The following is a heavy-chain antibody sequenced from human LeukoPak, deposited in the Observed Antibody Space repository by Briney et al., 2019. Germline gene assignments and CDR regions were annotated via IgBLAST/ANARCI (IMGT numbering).Heavy chain of an antibody. D-gene: IGHD3-10*01. CDR1: GGSISSYY. CDR2: IYTSGST. Sequence: PSETLSLTCTVSGGSISSYYWSWIRQPAGKGLEWIGRIYTSGSTNYNPSLKSRVTMSVDTSKNQFSLKLSSVTAADTAVYYCARVTTYYYGSGSYYNGHYFDYWGQGTLVTVSS. V-gene: IGHV4-4*07. CDR3: ARVTTYYYGSGSYYNGHYFDY. J-gene: IGHJ4*02.